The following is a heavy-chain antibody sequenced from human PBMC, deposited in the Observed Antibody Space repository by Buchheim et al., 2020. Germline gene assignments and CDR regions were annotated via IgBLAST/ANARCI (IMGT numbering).Heavy chain of an antibody. J-gene: IGHJ4*02. CDR2: IWYDGSNK. CDR1: GFTFSSYG. D-gene: IGHD3-10*01. Sequence: QVQLVESGGGVVQPGRSLRLSCAASGFTFSSYGMHWVRQAPGKGLEWVAVIWYDGSNKYYADSVKGRFTISRDNAKNSLFLQMNSLRAEDTAVYYCASSDPYGNNYFDHWGQGTL. CDR3: ASSDPYGNNYFDH. V-gene: IGHV3-33*03.